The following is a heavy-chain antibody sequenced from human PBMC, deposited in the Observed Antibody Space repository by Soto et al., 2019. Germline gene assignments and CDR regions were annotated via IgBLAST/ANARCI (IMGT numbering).Heavy chain of an antibody. Sequence: GASVKVSCKASGFSFTDYGFNWVRQAPGQGLEWMGWISGHNGITNYAQRFQDRVSLTTDTSTTTAYMEVRSLRSDDTAVYYCARTLGNRPESFQHWGQGTLVTVSS. CDR3: ARTLGNRPESFQH. CDR1: GFSFTDYG. J-gene: IGHJ1*01. CDR2: ISGHNGIT. V-gene: IGHV1-18*01.